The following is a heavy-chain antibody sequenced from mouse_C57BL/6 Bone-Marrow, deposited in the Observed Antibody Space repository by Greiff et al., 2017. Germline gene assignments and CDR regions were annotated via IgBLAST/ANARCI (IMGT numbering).Heavy chain of an antibody. J-gene: IGHJ2*01. CDR3: SFITTVVAPY. D-gene: IGHD1-1*01. V-gene: IGHV1-81*01. CDR2: IYPRSGNT. Sequence: QVQLQQSGAELARPGASVKLSCKASGYTFTSYGISWVKQRTGQGLEWIGEIYPRSGNTYYNEKFEGKATLTADKSSSTAYMELRSLTSEDSAVYFCSFITTVVAPYWGQGTTLTVSS. CDR1: GYTFTSYG.